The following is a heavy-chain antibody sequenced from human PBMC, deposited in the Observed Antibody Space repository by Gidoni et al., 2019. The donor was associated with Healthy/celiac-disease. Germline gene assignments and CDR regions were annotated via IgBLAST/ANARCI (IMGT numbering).Heavy chain of an antibody. CDR3: ARGYYYGSEWWFDP. J-gene: IGHJ5*02. D-gene: IGHD3-10*01. CDR2: MCTAGDT. CDR1: GFTFSSYD. Sequence: EVQLVESGGGLVQPGGSLRLSCAASGFTFSSYDMHWVRQATGKGLEWVSAMCTAGDTYYPGSVKGRFTISRENAKNSLYLQMNSLRAGDTAVYYCARGYYYGSEWWFDPWGQGTLVTVSS. V-gene: IGHV3-13*01.